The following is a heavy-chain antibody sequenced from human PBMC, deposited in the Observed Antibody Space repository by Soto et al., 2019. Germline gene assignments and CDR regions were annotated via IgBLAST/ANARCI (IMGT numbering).Heavy chain of an antibody. V-gene: IGHV3-9*01. J-gene: IGHJ6*02. Sequence: EVQLVESGGGLVHPGRSLRLSCAASGFTFGDYAIHWVRQAPGKGLEWVSGISLNSGVTVYADSVRGRFTVFRDNARNSVYLQMNSLRREDTGLYYCVKGSNYYGMDVWRQGTTVTVSS. CDR2: ISLNSGVT. CDR3: VKGSNYYGMDV. CDR1: GFTFGDYA.